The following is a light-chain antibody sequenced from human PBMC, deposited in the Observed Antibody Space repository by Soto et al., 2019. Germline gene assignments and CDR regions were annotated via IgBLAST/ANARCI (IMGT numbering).Light chain of an antibody. V-gene: IGKV3-11*01. Sequence: EILMTQSPATLSVSPGERATLSCRASQSVRTYVAWYQQKAGQAPRLLIYDASNRATGIPARFSGSGSGTDFTLTISSLEPEDFAVYFCQQRINWRSTFGGGTKVDIK. J-gene: IGKJ4*01. CDR1: QSVRTY. CDR3: QQRINWRST. CDR2: DAS.